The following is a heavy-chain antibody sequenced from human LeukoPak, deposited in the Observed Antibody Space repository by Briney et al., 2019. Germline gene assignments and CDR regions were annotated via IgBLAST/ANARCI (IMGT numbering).Heavy chain of an antibody. CDR2: IYSGGST. D-gene: IGHD2-15*01. V-gene: IGHV3-53*01. Sequence: QSGGSLRLSCAASGFTVSSNYMSWVRQAPGKGLEWVSVIYSGGSTYYADSVKGRFTISRDNSKNTLYLQMNSLRAEDTAVYYCAGQSSNIVVVVAATGAFDIWGQGTMVTVSS. J-gene: IGHJ3*02. CDR3: AGQSSNIVVVVAATGAFDI. CDR1: GFTVSSNY.